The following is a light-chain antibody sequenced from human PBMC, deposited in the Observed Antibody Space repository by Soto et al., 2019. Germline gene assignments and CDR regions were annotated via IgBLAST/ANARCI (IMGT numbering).Light chain of an antibody. J-gene: IGKJ1*01. CDR3: QQYNSYPET. Sequence: DIQMTQSPSTLSASVGDRVTITCWASQSISSWLAWYQQKPGKAPKLLIYDASSLESGVPSRFSGSGSGTEFTLTISSLQPDDFATYYCQQYNSYPETFGQGTKVEIK. CDR1: QSISSW. V-gene: IGKV1-5*01. CDR2: DAS.